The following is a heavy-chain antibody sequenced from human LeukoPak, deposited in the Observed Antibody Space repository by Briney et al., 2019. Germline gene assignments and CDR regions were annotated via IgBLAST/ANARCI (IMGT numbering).Heavy chain of an antibody. CDR2: INHSGST. CDR3: ARVPYYYDSSERYFDY. CDR1: GGSFSGYY. Sequence: SETLSLTCAVYGGSFSGYYWSWIRQPPGKGLEWIGEINHSGSTNYNPSLKSRVTISVDTSKNQFSLKLSSVTAADTAVYYCARVPYYYDSSERYFDYWGQGTLVTVSS. D-gene: IGHD3-22*01. J-gene: IGHJ4*02. V-gene: IGHV4-34*01.